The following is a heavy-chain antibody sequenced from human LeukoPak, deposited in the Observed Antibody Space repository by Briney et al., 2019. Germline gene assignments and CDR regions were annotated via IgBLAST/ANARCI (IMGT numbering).Heavy chain of an antibody. V-gene: IGHV3-48*01. Sequence: GGSLRLSCAASGFTFDDYGMSWVRQAPGKGLEWVSYISSSSTTIYYADSVKGRFTISRDNAKNSLYLQMNSLRAEDTAVYYCARAAGSDWGQGTLVTVSS. CDR1: GFTFDDYG. J-gene: IGHJ4*02. CDR2: ISSSSTTI. CDR3: ARAAGSD. D-gene: IGHD3-10*01.